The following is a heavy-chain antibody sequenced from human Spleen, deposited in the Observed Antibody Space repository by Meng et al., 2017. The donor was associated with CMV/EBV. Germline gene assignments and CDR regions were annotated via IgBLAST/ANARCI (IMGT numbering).Heavy chain of an antibody. J-gene: IGHJ6*02. V-gene: IGHV1-18*01. CDR2: ISAYNGNT. CDR1: GYTFTSYG. Sequence: ASVKVSCKASGYTFTSYGISWVRQAPGQGLEWMGWISAYNGNTNYAQKLQGRGTMTTDTSTSTAYMELRSLRSGDTAVYYCARDLVRGVRGVITNYYYYGMDVWGQGTTVTVSS. CDR3: ARDLVRGVRGVITNYYYYGMDV. D-gene: IGHD3-10*01.